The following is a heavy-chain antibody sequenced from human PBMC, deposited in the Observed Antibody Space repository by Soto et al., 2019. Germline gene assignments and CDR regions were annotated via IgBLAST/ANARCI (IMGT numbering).Heavy chain of an antibody. CDR3: ARGLGIPNLGNWFDP. D-gene: IGHD5-18*01. J-gene: IGHJ5*02. CDR1: VYTFTSYA. V-gene: IGHV1-8*02. Sequence: ASVKVSCKAPVYTFTSYALIWAHQAPGQGLEWMGWMNPNSGNTGYAQKFQGRVTMTRNTSISTAYMELSSLRSEDTAVYYCARGLGIPNLGNWFDPWGQGTLVTVSS. CDR2: MNPNSGNT.